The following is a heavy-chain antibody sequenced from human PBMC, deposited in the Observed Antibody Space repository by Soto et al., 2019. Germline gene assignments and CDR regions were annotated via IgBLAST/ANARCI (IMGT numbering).Heavy chain of an antibody. D-gene: IGHD6-19*01. CDR3: ARGPRGNGWYGDY. CDR2: IFSSGRT. Sequence: QVQLQESGPGLVKPSEPLSLTCSVSGGSISSYYWSWIRQPPGKGLEWIGYIFSSGRTNYNPSLTIRVPITVDTSKNELSLKLSSVTAADTAVHYCARGPRGNGWYGDYWGQGTLVTVSS. V-gene: IGHV4-59*01. CDR1: GGSISSYY. J-gene: IGHJ4*02.